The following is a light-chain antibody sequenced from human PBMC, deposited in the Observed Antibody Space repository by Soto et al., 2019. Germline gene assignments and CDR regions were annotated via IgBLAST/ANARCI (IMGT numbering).Light chain of an antibody. CDR2: GAS. J-gene: IGKJ1*01. V-gene: IGKV3-15*01. Sequence: EIVMTQSPATLSVSPGERATLSCRARQSVSSNLAWYQQNPGQAPRLLIYGASTRATGIPARFSGSGSGTEFTLTISSLESEDFAVYYCQQYNNWSPWTFGQGTKVEIK. CDR1: QSVSSN. CDR3: QQYNNWSPWT.